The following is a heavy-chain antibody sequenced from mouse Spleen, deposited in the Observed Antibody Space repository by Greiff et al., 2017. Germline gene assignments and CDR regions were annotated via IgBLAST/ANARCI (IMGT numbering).Heavy chain of an antibody. Sequence: EVQRVESGPELVKPEASVKISCKASGYTFTDYNMHWVKQSHGKSLEWIGYIYPYNGGTGYNQKFKSKATLTVDNSSSTAYMELRSLTSEDSAVYYCASSGGNYVGFAYWGQGTLVTVSA. D-gene: IGHD2-1*01. CDR2: IYPYNGGT. J-gene: IGHJ3*01. V-gene: IGHV1S29*02. CDR3: ASSGGNYVGFAY. CDR1: GYTFTDYN.